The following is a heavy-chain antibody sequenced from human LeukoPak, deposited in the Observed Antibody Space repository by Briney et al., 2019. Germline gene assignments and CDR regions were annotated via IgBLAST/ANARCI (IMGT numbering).Heavy chain of an antibody. Sequence: GGSLRLSCAATGFIFSDYYMSWIRQAPGKGLEWISYVSSRSSGSTKYYADSVKGRFSISRDNAKNSLYLQMNSLRAEDTAVYYCARDRPRYFEYWGQGTLVTVSP. CDR2: VSSRSSGSTK. CDR1: GFIFSDYY. J-gene: IGHJ4*02. CDR3: ARDRPRYFEY. V-gene: IGHV3-11*04.